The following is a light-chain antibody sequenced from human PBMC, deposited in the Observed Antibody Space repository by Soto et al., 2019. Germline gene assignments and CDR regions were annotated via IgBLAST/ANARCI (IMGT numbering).Light chain of an antibody. J-gene: IGKJ5*01. CDR1: QSVSRY. Sequence: EIVLTQSPATLSLSPGERATLSCRASQSVSRYLAWYQQKPGQAPRLLVYDASNRATGIPARFSGSGSGTDFTLTISSLEPEDFAVYYCQQRSNWVFGQGTRLEIK. CDR3: QQRSNWV. V-gene: IGKV3-11*01. CDR2: DAS.